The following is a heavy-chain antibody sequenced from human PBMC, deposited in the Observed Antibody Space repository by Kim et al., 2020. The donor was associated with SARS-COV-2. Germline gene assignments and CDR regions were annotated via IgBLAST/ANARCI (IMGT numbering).Heavy chain of an antibody. CDR2: IIPIFGTA. D-gene: IGHD6-19*01. V-gene: IGHV1-69*13. CDR3: AREAARGYSSGWYDGGLGDFDY. J-gene: IGHJ4*02. CDR1: GGTFSSYA. Sequence: SVKVSCKASGGTFSSYAISWVRQAPGQGLEWMGGIIPIFGTANYAQKFQGRVTITADESTSTAYMELSSLRSEDTAVYYCAREAARGYSSGWYDGGLGDFDYWGQGTLVTVSS.